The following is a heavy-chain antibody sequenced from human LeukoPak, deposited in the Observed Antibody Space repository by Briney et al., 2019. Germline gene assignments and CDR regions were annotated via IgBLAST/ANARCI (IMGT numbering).Heavy chain of an antibody. J-gene: IGHJ4*02. CDR1: GFTLSSYG. Sequence: GWSLRLSCAASGFTLSSYGMHWVRQAPGKGLEWVAFIRYDGSNKYYADSVKGRFTISRDNSKNTLYLQMNSLRAEDTAVYYCAKDRTPVTTGSIDYWGQGTLVTVSS. CDR2: IRYDGSNK. CDR3: AKDRTPVTTGSIDY. D-gene: IGHD4-17*01. V-gene: IGHV3-30*02.